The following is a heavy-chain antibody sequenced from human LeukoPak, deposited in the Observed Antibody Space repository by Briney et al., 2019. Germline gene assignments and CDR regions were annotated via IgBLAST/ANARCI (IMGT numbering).Heavy chain of an antibody. D-gene: IGHD3-10*01. CDR3: AREPLWFGEPYAFDV. CDR2: IYRGGDT. CDR1: GFSISSNY. V-gene: IGHV3-53*01. Sequence: GGSLRLSCTASGFSISSNYMSWVRQAPGKGLEWVPVIYRGGDTYYADSVKGRFTISRDNSEDTLYLQMNSLRAEDTALYYCAREPLWFGEPYAFDVWGQGTMVIVSS. J-gene: IGHJ3*01.